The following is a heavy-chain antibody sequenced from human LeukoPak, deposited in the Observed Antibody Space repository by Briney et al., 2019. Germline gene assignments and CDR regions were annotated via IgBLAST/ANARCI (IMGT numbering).Heavy chain of an antibody. V-gene: IGHV1-2*06. CDR1: GYIFTGYH. CDR3: ARYCSSTSCQFDP. D-gene: IGHD2-2*01. CDR2: INPNNGGT. Sequence: ASVKVSCKASGYIFTGYHIHWVRQAPGQGLEWMGRINPNNGGTNYAQNFQGRVTMTRDTSISTAYMELSSLRPDDTAVYYCARYCSSTSCQFDPWGQGTLVTVSS. J-gene: IGHJ5*02.